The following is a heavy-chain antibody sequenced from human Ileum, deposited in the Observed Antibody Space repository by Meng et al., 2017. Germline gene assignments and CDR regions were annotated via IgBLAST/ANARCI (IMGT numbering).Heavy chain of an antibody. CDR1: GFTFSDFL. V-gene: IGHV3-7*01. Sequence: GGSLRLSCAASGFTFSDFLMAWVRQAPGKGREWVASIKQDGREEYYVDSVKGRVTISRDNAKNSLSLQMNSLRVEDTAVYYCARGTYTSNWYAYWGQGTLVTVSS. J-gene: IGHJ4*02. CDR2: IKQDGREE. D-gene: IGHD6-13*01. CDR3: ARGTYTSNWYAY.